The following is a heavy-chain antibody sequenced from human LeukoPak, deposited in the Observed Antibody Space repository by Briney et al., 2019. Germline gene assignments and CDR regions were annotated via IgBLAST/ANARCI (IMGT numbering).Heavy chain of an antibody. CDR3: ARAPGGWIDY. Sequence: GRSLRLSCAASGFTFSTYGMHWVRQAPGKGLEWVAVIWYDGSNKYYADSVKGRFTISRDNSKNTLYLQMNSLRAEDTAVYYCARAPGGWIDYWGQGTLVTVSS. V-gene: IGHV3-33*01. D-gene: IGHD6-19*01. CDR2: IWYDGSNK. J-gene: IGHJ4*02. CDR1: GFTFSTYG.